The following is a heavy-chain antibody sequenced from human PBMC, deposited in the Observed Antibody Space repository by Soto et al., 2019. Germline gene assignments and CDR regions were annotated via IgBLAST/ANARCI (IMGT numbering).Heavy chain of an antibody. D-gene: IGHD3-22*01. CDR3: ARFDYYDSSGYLDFGPK. V-gene: IGHV4-4*02. J-gene: IGHJ4*02. CDR1: GTSISSTFW. Sequence: SETLSLTCAVSGTSISSTFWWTWVRQPPGKGLEWIGEVYHSGSTKYNPSLKSRVTISVDTSKNQFSLKLSSVTAADTAVYYCARFDYYDSSGYLDFGPKWGQGTLVTV. CDR2: VYHSGST.